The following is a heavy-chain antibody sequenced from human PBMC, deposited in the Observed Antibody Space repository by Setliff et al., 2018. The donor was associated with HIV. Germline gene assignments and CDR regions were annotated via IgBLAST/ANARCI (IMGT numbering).Heavy chain of an antibody. CDR2: IYYSGST. Sequence: PSETLSLTCTVSGGSIISYYWSWIRQPPGKGLEWIGYIYYSGSTTYNPTLKSRVTISVDTSKNQFSLMLSSVTAADTAVYYCARDRLDGYNSGFDYWGQGTLVTVSS. J-gene: IGHJ4*02. CDR3: ARDRLDGYNSGFDY. D-gene: IGHD5-12*01. CDR1: GGSIISYY. V-gene: IGHV4-59*01.